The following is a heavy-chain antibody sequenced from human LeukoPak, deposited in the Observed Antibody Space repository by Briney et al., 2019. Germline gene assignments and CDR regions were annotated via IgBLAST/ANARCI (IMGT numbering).Heavy chain of an antibody. CDR3: ARPNWNDLHFDY. CDR1: GGSITSSSYY. CDR2: IYYSGNT. D-gene: IGHD1-1*01. Sequence: PSETLSLTCTVSGGSITSSSYYWGWIRQPPGKGLEWIGSIYYSGNTYYNPSLKSRVTISVDTSKNQFSLRPSSVTAADTAVYYCARPNWNDLHFDYWGQGTLVTVSS. V-gene: IGHV4-39*07. J-gene: IGHJ4*02.